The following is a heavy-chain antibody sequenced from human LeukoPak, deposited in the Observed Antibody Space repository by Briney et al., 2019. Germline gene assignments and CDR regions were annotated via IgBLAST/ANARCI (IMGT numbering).Heavy chain of an antibody. CDR2: VYPDDSDI. CDR1: GYNFNIYW. V-gene: IGHV5-51*01. Sequence: GESLKISCKGSGYNFNIYWIGWVRQLPGKGLEWMGIVYPDDSDIRYSPSFQGQVTISVDKSISTAYLQWSSLKASDTALYYCARQILGTGANEAFDIWGQGTMVTVSS. CDR3: ARQILGTGANEAFDI. D-gene: IGHD7-27*01. J-gene: IGHJ3*02.